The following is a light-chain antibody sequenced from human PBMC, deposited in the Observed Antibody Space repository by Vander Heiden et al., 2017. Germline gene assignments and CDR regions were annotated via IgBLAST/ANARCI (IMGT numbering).Light chain of an antibody. CDR3: QQGNSIPWT. V-gene: IGKV1-39*01. J-gene: IGKJ1*01. Sequence: DIQLTPSPSSLSASVGDRVTITCRASQSISGYLHWYQQKPGRAPKLLIYAASSLQSGVPSTFSGSGSGTDFSLTISRLQLEDFATYYCQQGNSIPWTFGHGTKVEIK. CDR1: QSISGY. CDR2: AAS.